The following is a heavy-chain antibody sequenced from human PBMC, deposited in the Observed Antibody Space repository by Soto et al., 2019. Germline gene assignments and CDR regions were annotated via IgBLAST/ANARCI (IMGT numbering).Heavy chain of an antibody. CDR1: GFTFSDYY. CDR3: AGEYYDSSGYYDPY. V-gene: IGHV3-11*03. D-gene: IGHD3-22*01. CDR2: ISSSSYT. Sequence: GGSLRLSCAASGFTFSDYYMSWIRQAPGKGLEWVSYISSSSYTNYADSVKGRFTISRDNAKNSLYLQMNSLRAEDTAVYYCAGEYYDSSGYYDPYWGQGTLVTSPQ. J-gene: IGHJ4*02.